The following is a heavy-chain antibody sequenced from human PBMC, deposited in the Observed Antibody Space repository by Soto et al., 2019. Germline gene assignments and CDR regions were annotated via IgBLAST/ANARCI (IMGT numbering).Heavy chain of an antibody. CDR3: AREPLSYYYDSSGPHDAFDI. J-gene: IGHJ3*02. CDR1: GFTFSDHY. CDR2: TRNKANSYTT. Sequence: GGSLRLSCAASGFTFSDHYMDWVRQAPGKGLEWVGRTRNKANSYTTEYAASVKGRFTISRDDSKNSLYLQMNSLKTEDTAVYYFAREPLSYYYDSSGPHDAFDIWGQGTMVTVSS. D-gene: IGHD3-22*01. V-gene: IGHV3-72*01.